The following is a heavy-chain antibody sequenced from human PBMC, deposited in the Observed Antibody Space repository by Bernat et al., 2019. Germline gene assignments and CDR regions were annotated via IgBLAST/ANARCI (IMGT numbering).Heavy chain of an antibody. CDR1: GFTVSSNY. CDR3: ARALGALSAAIRDYFDY. J-gene: IGHJ4*02. CDR2: ISSSSTI. Sequence: EVQLVETGGGLIQPGGSLRLSCAASGFTVSSNYMSWVRQAPGKGLEWVSYISSSSTIYYADSVKGRFTISRDNAKNSLYLQMNSLRAEDTAVYYCARALGALSAAIRDYFDYWGQGTLVTVSS. V-gene: IGHV3-69-1*01. D-gene: IGHD2-2*01.